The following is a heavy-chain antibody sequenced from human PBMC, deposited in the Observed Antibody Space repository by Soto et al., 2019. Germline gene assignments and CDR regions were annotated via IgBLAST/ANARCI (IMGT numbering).Heavy chain of an antibody. CDR2: IYYSGST. Sequence: PSEALSVTCTVSGGSVSRGSYYWSWIRQPPGKGLEWIGYIYYSGSTNYNPSLKSRVTISVDTSKNQFSLKLSSVTAADTAVYYCARDVVAVAGTVRGHPDRDNWFDPWGQGTLVTVSS. V-gene: IGHV4-61*01. CDR1: GGSVSRGSYY. J-gene: IGHJ5*02. D-gene: IGHD6-19*01. CDR3: ARDVVAVAGTVRGHPDRDNWFDP.